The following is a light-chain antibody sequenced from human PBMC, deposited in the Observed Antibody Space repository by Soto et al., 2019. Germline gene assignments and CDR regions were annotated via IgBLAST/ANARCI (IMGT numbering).Light chain of an antibody. V-gene: IGKV3-20*01. Sequence: EIVLTQSPDTMSLSAGEGATLSCRASQSVSSSSLAWYQQRPGQPPRLLIYGASSRATGIPDRFSGSGSGTDFTLSISRLEPEDFALYYCQQYGASPFTFGGGTKVDI. J-gene: IGKJ4*01. CDR3: QQYGASPFT. CDR1: QSVSSSS. CDR2: GAS.